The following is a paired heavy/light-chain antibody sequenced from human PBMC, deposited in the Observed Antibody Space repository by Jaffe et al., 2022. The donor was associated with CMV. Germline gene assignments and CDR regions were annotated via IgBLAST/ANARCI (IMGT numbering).Heavy chain of an antibody. V-gene: IGHV4-59*08. Sequence: QVQLQESGPGLVKPSETLSLTCTVSGGSISSYYWSWIRQPPGKGLEWIGYIYYSGSTNYNPSLKSRVTISVDTSKNQFSLKLSSVTAADTAVYYCARHPNYYDSSGYYGNAFDIWGQGTMVTVSS. CDR3: ARHPNYYDSSGYYGNAFDI. J-gene: IGHJ3*02. CDR1: GGSISSYY. CDR2: IYYSGST. D-gene: IGHD3-22*01.
Light chain of an antibody. J-gene: IGKJ3*01. V-gene: IGKV1-39*01. CDR2: AAS. CDR3: QQSYSTPI. CDR1: QSISSY. Sequence: DIQMTQSPSSLSASVGDRVTITCRASQSISSYLNWYQQKPGKAPKLLIYAASSLQSGVPSRFSGSGSGTDFTLTISSLQPEDFATYYCQQSYSTPIFGPGTKVDIK.